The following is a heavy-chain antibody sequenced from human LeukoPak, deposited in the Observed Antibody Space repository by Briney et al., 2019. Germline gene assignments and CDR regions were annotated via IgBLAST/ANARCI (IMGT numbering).Heavy chain of an antibody. Sequence: GGSLRLSCAASGFTFNSYWMHGVRQAPGKGLVWVSLFKTDGSTTRYADSVKGRFTISRDNAKNTLYLQMNSLRAEDTAVYYCARSTSQGFDYWGQGTPVIVSS. J-gene: IGHJ4*02. CDR2: FKTDGSTT. CDR3: ARSTSQGFDY. CDR1: GFTFNSYW. V-gene: IGHV3-74*01.